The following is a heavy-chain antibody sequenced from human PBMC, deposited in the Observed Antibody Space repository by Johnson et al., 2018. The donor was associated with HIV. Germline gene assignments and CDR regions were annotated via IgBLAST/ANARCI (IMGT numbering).Heavy chain of an antibody. Sequence: VQLVESGGGLVQPGGSLRLSCAASGFTFSSYAMSWVRQAPGKGLEWVSGINWNGGSTGYADSVKGRFTISRDNAKNSLYLQMNSLRAEDTALYYCARDGGFSGAFDIWGQGTMVTVSS. V-gene: IGHV3-20*04. CDR3: ARDGGFSGAFDI. J-gene: IGHJ3*02. CDR1: GFTFSSYA. D-gene: IGHD3-16*01. CDR2: INWNGGST.